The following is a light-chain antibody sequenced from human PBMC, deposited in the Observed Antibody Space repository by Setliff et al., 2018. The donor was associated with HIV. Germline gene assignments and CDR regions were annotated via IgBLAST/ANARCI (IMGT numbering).Light chain of an antibody. CDR1: TSDISSCGF. Sequence: QSALTQPASVSGSPGQSITISCTGTTSDISSCGFVSWYQQHPDRAPRLLIYETIHRPSGVSSRFSGSKSGNTASLTISGLQAEDEADYYCCSYAGNSTFSYVFGTGTRSPS. V-gene: IGLV2-23*02. CDR3: CSYAGNSTFSYV. CDR2: ETI. J-gene: IGLJ1*01.